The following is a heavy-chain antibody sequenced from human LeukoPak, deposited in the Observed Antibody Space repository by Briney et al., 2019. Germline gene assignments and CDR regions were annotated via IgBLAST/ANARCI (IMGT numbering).Heavy chain of an antibody. V-gene: IGHV1-69*05. CDR2: IIPIFGTA. CDR3: ARGTMVRGVRNLFDY. Sequence: GASVKVSCKASGGTFSSCAISWVRQAPGQGLEWMGGIIPIFGTANYAQKFQGRVTITTDESTSTAYMELSSLRSEDTAVYYCARGTMVRGVRNLFDYWGQGTLVTVSS. D-gene: IGHD3-10*01. CDR1: GGTFSSCA. J-gene: IGHJ4*02.